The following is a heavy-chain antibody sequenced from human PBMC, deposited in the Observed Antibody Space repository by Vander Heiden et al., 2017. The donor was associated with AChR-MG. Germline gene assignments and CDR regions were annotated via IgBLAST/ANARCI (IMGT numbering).Heavy chain of an antibody. V-gene: IGHV3-21*01. Sequence: EVQLVESGGGLVKPGGSLRLSCAASGFTCNSYSMNWVRQAPGKGLEWVSSISSSSSYIYYADSVKGRFTISRDNAKNSLYLQMNSLRAEDTAVYYCAQQSYDSSGYYVYWGQGTLVTVSS. J-gene: IGHJ4*02. CDR2: ISSSSSYI. CDR3: AQQSYDSSGYYVY. CDR1: GFTCNSYS. D-gene: IGHD3-22*01.